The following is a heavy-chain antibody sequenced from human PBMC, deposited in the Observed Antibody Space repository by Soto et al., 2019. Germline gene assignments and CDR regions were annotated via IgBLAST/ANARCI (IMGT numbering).Heavy chain of an antibody. V-gene: IGHV4-61*01. J-gene: IGHJ6*02. CDR2: IYYSGST. D-gene: IGHD3-22*01. Sequence: SETLSLTCTVSGGSVSSGSYYWSWIRQPPGKGLEWIGYIYYSGSTNYNPSLKSRVTISVDTSKNQFSLKLSSVTAADTAVYYCARVVDDSSGYYYADGMDVWGQGTTVTVSS. CDR3: ARVVDDSSGYYYADGMDV. CDR1: GGSVSSGSYY.